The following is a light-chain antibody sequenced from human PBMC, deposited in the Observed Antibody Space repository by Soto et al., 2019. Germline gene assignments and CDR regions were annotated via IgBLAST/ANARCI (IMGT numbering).Light chain of an antibody. Sequence: DIVMAQSPDSLSVSLGEMATINCKSSQSVIQTSNNKSYLAWYQQKPGQPPEXLLYRASARESGVPERFSGSGSGTDFTLTISSLQAEDVEVYYCQQYYTNPRTFGQGTKVDIK. CDR1: QSVIQTSNNKSY. CDR2: RAS. V-gene: IGKV4-1*01. CDR3: QQYYTNPRT. J-gene: IGKJ2*01.